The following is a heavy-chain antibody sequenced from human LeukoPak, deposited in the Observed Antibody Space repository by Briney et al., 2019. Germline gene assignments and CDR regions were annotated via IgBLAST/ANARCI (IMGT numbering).Heavy chain of an antibody. D-gene: IGHD3-3*01. CDR3: ARSVTIFGVATLGY. Sequence: GAPVKVSCKASGYTFTVYHMHWVRQAPGQGLEWMGIINPSDGSTTYVQKFQGRVSITRDMSTSTIYMELSSLRSDDTAVYYCARSVTIFGVATLGYWGQGTPVTVSS. CDR1: GYTFTVYH. CDR2: INPSDGST. J-gene: IGHJ4*02. V-gene: IGHV1-46*01.